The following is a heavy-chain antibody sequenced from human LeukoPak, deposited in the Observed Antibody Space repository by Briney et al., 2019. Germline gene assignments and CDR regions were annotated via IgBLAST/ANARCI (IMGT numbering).Heavy chain of an antibody. CDR1: GGSISSYY. D-gene: IGHD6-13*01. CDR2: IYYSGST. Sequence: TETLSLTCTVSGGSISSYYWSWIRQPPGKGLEWIRYIYYSGSTNYNPSLKSRVTISVDTSKNQFSLKLSSVTAADTAVYYCARFGQQQLVSPNWFDPWGQGTLVTVSS. CDR3: ARFGQQQLVSPNWFDP. V-gene: IGHV4-59*01. J-gene: IGHJ5*02.